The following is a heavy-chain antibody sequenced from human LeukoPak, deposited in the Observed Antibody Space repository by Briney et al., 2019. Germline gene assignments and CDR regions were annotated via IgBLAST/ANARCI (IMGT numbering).Heavy chain of an antibody. J-gene: IGHJ4*02. Sequence: PSETLSLTCAVSGGSISSSNWWSWVRQPPGKGLEWIGEIYHSGSTNYNPSLKSRVTISVDKSKNQFSLKLSSVTAADTAVYYCARSSGGELWAKYFFDYWGQGTLVTVSS. CDR3: ARSSGGELWAKYFFDY. V-gene: IGHV4-4*02. CDR1: GGSISSSNW. D-gene: IGHD5-18*01. CDR2: IYHSGST.